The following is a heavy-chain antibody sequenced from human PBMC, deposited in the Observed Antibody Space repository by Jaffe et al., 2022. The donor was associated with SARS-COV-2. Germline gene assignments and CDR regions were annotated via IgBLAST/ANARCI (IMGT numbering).Heavy chain of an antibody. CDR1: GYTFTSYY. D-gene: IGHD6-19*01. CDR3: AREGIAVAGIFEDYGMDV. CDR2: INPSGGST. V-gene: IGHV1-46*01. J-gene: IGHJ6*02. Sequence: QVQLVQSGAEVKKPGASVKVSCKASGYTFTSYYMHWVRQAPGQGLEWMGIINPSGGSTSYAQKFQGRVTMTRDTSTSTVYMELSSLRSEDTAVYYCAREGIAVAGIFEDYGMDVWGQGTTVTVSS.